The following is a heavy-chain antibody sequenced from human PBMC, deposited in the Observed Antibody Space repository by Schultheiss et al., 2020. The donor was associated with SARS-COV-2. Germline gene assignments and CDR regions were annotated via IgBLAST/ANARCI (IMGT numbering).Heavy chain of an antibody. J-gene: IGHJ4*02. V-gene: IGHV3-30*07. CDR1: GFTFSSYA. Sequence: GESLKISCAASGFTFSSYAMHWVRQAPGKGLEWVAVISYDGSNKYYADSVKGRFTISRDNSKNTLYLQMNSLKTEDTAVYYCTTDRITYYGSGSSQPTSDYWGQGTLVTVSS. CDR3: TTDRITYYGSGSSQPTSDY. CDR2: ISYDGSNK. D-gene: IGHD3-10*01.